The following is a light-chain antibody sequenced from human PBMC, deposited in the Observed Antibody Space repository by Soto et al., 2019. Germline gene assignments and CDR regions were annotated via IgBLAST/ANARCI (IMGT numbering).Light chain of an antibody. J-gene: IGKJ4*01. Sequence: EIVLTQSPATLSLSPGERATLSCRASQSVSSYLAWYQQKPGQAPRLLIYDASNRATGIPARFSGSGSGTDFTLTISSLEPADFAIYYCQQRSHWPPVTFGGGTKVEIK. CDR3: QQRSHWPPVT. CDR2: DAS. CDR1: QSVSSY. V-gene: IGKV3-11*01.